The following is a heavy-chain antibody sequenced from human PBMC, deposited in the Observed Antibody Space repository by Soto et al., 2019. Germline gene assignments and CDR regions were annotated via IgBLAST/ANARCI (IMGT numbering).Heavy chain of an antibody. CDR1: GGSISSRRYY. CDR2: IYYSEST. V-gene: IGHV4-39*01. CDR3: ARLIVATTSGDYYYYMDV. J-gene: IGHJ6*03. D-gene: IGHD5-12*01. Sequence: SEPLPLPCTVSGGSISSRRYYWGSIRQPPGKGLEWIGSIYYSESTYYKPSLKSRVSISVDTSKNQFFLRLSCVTAADTAVYYCARLIVATTSGDYYYYMDVWGKGTTGTVSS.